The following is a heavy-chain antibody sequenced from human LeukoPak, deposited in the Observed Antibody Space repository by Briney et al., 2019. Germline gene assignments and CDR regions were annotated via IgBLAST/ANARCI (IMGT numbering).Heavy chain of an antibody. CDR2: IYYSGST. Sequence: SETLSLTCTVSGGSISSSSYYWCWIRQPPGKGLEWIGSIYYSGSTYYNPSLKSRVTISVDTSKNHFYLKLSSVTAADTAVYYCARRMIGSGYDYAGYFDYWGQGTLVTASS. CDR1: GGSISSSSYY. J-gene: IGHJ4*02. D-gene: IGHD5-12*01. V-gene: IGHV4-39*02. CDR3: ARRMIGSGYDYAGYFDY.